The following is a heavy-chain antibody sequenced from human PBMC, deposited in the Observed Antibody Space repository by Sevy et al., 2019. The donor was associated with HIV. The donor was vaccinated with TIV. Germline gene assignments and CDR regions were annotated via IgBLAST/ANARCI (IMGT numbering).Heavy chain of an antibody. D-gene: IGHD2-21*01. CDR2: IKYDGSNK. Sequence: GGSLRLSCAASGFSYSSYGMHWVRQAPGKGLEWVAYIKYDGSNKDYADSVKGRFTISRDNSENTLDLQMNSLRVEDTAVYYCVKEGGGEGGDHWGQGTLVTVSS. V-gene: IGHV3-30*02. CDR1: GFSYSSYG. CDR3: VKEGGGEGGDH. J-gene: IGHJ4*02.